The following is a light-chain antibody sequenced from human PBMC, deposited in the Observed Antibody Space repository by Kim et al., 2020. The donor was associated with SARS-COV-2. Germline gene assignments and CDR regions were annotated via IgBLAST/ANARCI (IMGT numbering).Light chain of an antibody. Sequence: QSALTQPASVYGSPGQSITISCTGTSSDVGGYDYVSWYQQHPGKAPKLMIYDVSNRPSGVSNRFSGSKSGNTASLTISGLQAEDEADYYCSSYTSSSTLGVFGGGTQLTVL. J-gene: IGLJ3*02. CDR3: SSYTSSSTLGV. CDR2: DVS. CDR1: SSDVGGYDY. V-gene: IGLV2-14*03.